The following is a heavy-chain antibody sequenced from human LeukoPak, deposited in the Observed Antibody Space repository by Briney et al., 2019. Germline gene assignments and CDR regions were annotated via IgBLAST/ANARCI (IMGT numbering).Heavy chain of an antibody. CDR2: IDHSGST. CDR3: ARHQGNFWSGYENWFDP. J-gene: IGHJ5*02. Sequence: SETLSLTCTVSGYSISSGYYWGWIRQPPGKGLEWTGSIDHSGSTYYNPSLKSRITISVDTSKNQFSLKLSSVTAADTAVYYCARHQGNFWSGYENWFDPWGQGTLVTVSS. CDR1: GYSISSGYY. D-gene: IGHD3-3*01. V-gene: IGHV4-38-2*02.